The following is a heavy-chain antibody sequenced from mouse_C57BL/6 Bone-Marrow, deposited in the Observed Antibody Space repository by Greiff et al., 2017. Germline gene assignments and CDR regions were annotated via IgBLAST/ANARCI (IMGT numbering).Heavy chain of an antibody. CDR2: SRNKANDYTT. CDR1: GFTFSDFY. J-gene: IGHJ1*03. V-gene: IGHV7-1*01. CDR3: AREIYYDYDWYFDV. D-gene: IGHD2-4*01. Sequence: EVQGVESGGGLVQSGRSLRLSCATSGFTFSDFYMEWVRQAPGKGLEWIAASRNKANDYTTEYSASVKGRFIVSRDTSQSILYLQMNALRAEDTAIYYCAREIYYDYDWYFDVWGTGTTVTVSS.